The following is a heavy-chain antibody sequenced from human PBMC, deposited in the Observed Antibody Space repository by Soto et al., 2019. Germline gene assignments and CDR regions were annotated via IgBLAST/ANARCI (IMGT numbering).Heavy chain of an antibody. J-gene: IGHJ4*02. V-gene: IGHV4-59*01. D-gene: IGHD2-15*01. Sequence: QVQLQESGPGLVKPSETLSLTCTVSGGSISSYHWRGIRQPPVNGLAWIGYIEYRGSTNYNTSLKGGVPISVDRSEDLGSVKLSSLTAADRAVNFCARREVRVAVPSGYWGQGTLVTVSS. CDR2: IEYRGST. CDR1: GGSISSYH. CDR3: ARREVRVAVPSGY.